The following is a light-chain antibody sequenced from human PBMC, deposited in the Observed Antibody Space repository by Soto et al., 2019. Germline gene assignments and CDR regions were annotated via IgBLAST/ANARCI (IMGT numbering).Light chain of an antibody. CDR2: AAS. J-gene: IGKJ2*01. V-gene: IGKV1-8*01. Sequence: AIRMTQSPSSFSASTRDRVTITCRASQGISSYLAWYQQKPGKAPKLLIYAASTLQRGVPSRFSGSGSGTDFTLTISCLQSEDFATYYCQQYYSYPYTFGQGTKLESK. CDR3: QQYYSYPYT. CDR1: QGISSY.